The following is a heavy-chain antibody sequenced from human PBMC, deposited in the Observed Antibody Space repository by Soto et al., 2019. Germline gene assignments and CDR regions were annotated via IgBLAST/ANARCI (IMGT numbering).Heavy chain of an antibody. CDR3: ARGDYGTGGYPFPYFDY. D-gene: IGHD2-8*02. CDR1: GYSFTGYY. CDR2: INPDSGAT. J-gene: IGHJ4*02. Sequence: HEHLVQSGAEVKRPGASLKVSCKASGYSFTGYYIHWVRQAPGQGLEWMGWINPDSGATNYAQNFQGRVTLTSDTSISTASTDLTCLTSDDTAVYYCARGDYGTGGYPFPYFDYWGQGTLVIVSS. V-gene: IGHV1-2*02.